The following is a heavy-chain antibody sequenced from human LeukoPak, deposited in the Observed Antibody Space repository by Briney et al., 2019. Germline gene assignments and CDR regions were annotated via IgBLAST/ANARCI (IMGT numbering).Heavy chain of an antibody. CDR2: ISYDGSNK. CDR1: GFTFSSYA. Sequence: PGGSLRLSCAASGFTFSSYAMHWVRQAPGKGLEWVAVISYDGSNKYYAGSVKGRFTISRDNSKNTLYLQMNSLRAEDTAVYYCAKVVDFDYWGQGTLVTVSS. V-gene: IGHV3-30-3*01. CDR3: AKVVDFDY. J-gene: IGHJ4*02.